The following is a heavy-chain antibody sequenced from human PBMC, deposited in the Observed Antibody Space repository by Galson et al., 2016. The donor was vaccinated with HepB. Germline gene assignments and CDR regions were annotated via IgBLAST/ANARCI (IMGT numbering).Heavy chain of an antibody. CDR1: GFTFSSYS. CDR3: ARGDIVGAIFDY. J-gene: IGHJ4*02. CDR2: ISSSSSCI. Sequence: SLRLSCAASGFTFSSYSMNWVRQAPGKGLEWVSSISSSSSCIHYADSVKGRFTISRDNAKNSLYLQMNSLRAEDTAVYYCARGDIVGAIFDYWGQGTLVTVSS. V-gene: IGHV3-21*01. D-gene: IGHD1-26*01.